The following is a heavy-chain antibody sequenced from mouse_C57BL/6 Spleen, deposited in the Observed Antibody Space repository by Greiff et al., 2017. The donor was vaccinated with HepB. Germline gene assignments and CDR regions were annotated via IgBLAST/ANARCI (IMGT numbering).Heavy chain of an antibody. CDR1: GYTFTSYW. J-gene: IGHJ2*01. D-gene: IGHD2-1*01. V-gene: IGHV1-74*01. CDR3: AIKMGNYYFDY. CDR2: IHPSDSDT. Sequence: QVQLKQPGAELVKPGASVKVSCKASGYTFTSYWMHWVKQRPGQGLEWIGRIHPSDSDTNYNQKFKGKATLTVDKSSSTAYMQLSSLTSEDSAVYYCAIKMGNYYFDYWGQGTTLTVSS.